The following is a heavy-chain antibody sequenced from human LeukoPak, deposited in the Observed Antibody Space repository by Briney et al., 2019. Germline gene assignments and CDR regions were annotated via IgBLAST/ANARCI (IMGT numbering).Heavy chain of an antibody. Sequence: SETLSLTCTVSGGSISSYYWSWIRQPAGKGLEWIGRIYTSGSTNYNPSLKSRVTMSVDTSKNQLSLKLSSVTAADTAVYYCARGGTTVTTRWFDPWGQGTLVTVSS. CDR2: IYTSGST. V-gene: IGHV4-4*07. D-gene: IGHD4-17*01. CDR1: GGSISSYY. J-gene: IGHJ5*02. CDR3: ARGGTTVTTRWFDP.